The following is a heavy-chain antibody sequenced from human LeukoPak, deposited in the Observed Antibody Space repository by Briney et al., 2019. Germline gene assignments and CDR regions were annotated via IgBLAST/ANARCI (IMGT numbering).Heavy chain of an antibody. CDR1: GFAFSIFW. CDR2: IRQDGSDQ. J-gene: IGHJ1*01. CDR3: ARDGGYCSSTSCPPEYFQH. V-gene: IGHV3-7*01. D-gene: IGHD2-2*01. Sequence: PGESLRLSCAASGFAFSIFWMNWVRQAPGKGLEWVANIRQDGSDQYYVDSVRGRFTIFRDNARNSLYLQMNSLRAEDTAVYYCARDGGYCSSTSCPPEYFQHWGQGTLVTVSS.